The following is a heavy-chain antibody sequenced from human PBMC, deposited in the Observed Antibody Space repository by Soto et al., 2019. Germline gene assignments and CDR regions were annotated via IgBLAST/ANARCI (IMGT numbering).Heavy chain of an antibody. CDR1: GGSFSGYY. J-gene: IGHJ4*02. CDR2: INHSGST. Sequence: QVQLQQWGAGLLKPSETLSLTCAVYGGSFSGYYWSWIRQPPGKGLEWIGEINHSGSTNYNPSLKSRVTISVDTSKNQFSLKLSSVTAADTAMYYCARGSLYDILTGYLFDYWGQGTLVTVSS. D-gene: IGHD3-9*01. V-gene: IGHV4-34*01. CDR3: ARGSLYDILTGYLFDY.